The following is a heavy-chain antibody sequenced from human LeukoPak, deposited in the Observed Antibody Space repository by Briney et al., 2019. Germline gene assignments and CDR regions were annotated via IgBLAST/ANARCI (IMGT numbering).Heavy chain of an antibody. J-gene: IGHJ4*02. CDR1: GYTFTSYG. Sequence: GASVKVSCKASGYTFTSYGISWVRQAPGQGLEWMGWISAYNGNTNYAQKLQGRVTMTTDTSTSTAYMELRSLRSDATAVYYCARCYDFWSGYYEGSVDYWGQGTLVTVSS. D-gene: IGHD3-3*01. CDR3: ARCYDFWSGYYEGSVDY. V-gene: IGHV1-18*01. CDR2: ISAYNGNT.